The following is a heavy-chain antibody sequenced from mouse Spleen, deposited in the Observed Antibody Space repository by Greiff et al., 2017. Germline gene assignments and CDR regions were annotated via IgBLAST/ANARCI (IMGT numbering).Heavy chain of an antibody. J-gene: IGHJ3*01. V-gene: IGHV1-14*01. D-gene: IGHD3-1*01. CDR1: GYTFTSYV. Sequence: EVQLQQSGPELVKPGASVKMSCKASGYTFTSYVMHWVKQKPGQGLEWIGYINPYNDGTKYNEKFKGKATLTSDKSSSTAYMELSSLTSEDSAVYYCARSGVLAWFAYWGQGTLVTVSA. CDR2: INPYNDGT. CDR3: ARSGVLAWFAY.